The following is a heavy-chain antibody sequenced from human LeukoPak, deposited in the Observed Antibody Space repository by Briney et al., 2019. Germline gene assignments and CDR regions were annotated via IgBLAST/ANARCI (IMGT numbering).Heavy chain of an antibody. V-gene: IGHV3-48*03. D-gene: IGHD6-13*01. J-gene: IGHJ6*03. CDR2: ISSSGSTI. Sequence: GGSLRLSCAASGFTFSSYEMNWVRQAPEKGLEWVSYISSSGSTIYYADSVKGRFTISRDNAKNSLYLQMNSLRAEDTAVYYCARNWGSSWPYYYYYYYMDVWGKGTTVTISS. CDR1: GFTFSSYE. CDR3: ARNWGSSWPYYYYYYYMDV.